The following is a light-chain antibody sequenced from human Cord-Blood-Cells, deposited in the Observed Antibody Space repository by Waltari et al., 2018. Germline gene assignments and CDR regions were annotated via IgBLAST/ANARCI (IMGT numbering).Light chain of an antibody. V-gene: IGKV1-5*03. CDR2: KAS. CDR1: QSISSW. CDR3: QQYNSYRT. Sequence: DIQMTQSPSTLSASVGDRVTITCRASQSISSWLAWYQQKPGKAPKLLIYKASSLESGVPSRFSGSGSVTEFILTISSLQPDDFATYYCQQYNSYRTFGQGTKVEIK. J-gene: IGKJ1*01.